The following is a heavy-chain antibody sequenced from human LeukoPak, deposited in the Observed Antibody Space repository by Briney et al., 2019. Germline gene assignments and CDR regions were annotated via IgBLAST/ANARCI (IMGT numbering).Heavy chain of an antibody. CDR1: GFTFSDYY. CDR2: ISSSGSTI. J-gene: IGHJ4*02. D-gene: IGHD7-27*01. V-gene: IGHV3-11*01. CDR3: ARASGDGPLFDY. Sequence: GGSLRLSCATFGFTFSDYYMSWIRQAPGKGLEWVSYISSSGSTIYYADSVKGRFTISRDNAKNSLYLQMNSLRAEDTAVYYCARASGDGPLFDYWGQGTLVTVSS.